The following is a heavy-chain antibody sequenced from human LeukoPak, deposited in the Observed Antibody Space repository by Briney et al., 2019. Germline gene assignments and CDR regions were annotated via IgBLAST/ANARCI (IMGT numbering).Heavy chain of an antibody. Sequence: ASVKVSCKASGYTFSTYGIAWVRQAPGQGLEWMGWISADNGNTNYAQRLQGRVTMTEDTSTDTAYMELRSLRSNDTAMYYCAREDDTFDFWGQGTMVTVSS. CDR2: ISADNGNT. CDR3: AREDDTFDF. V-gene: IGHV1-18*01. J-gene: IGHJ3*01. CDR1: GYTFSTYG.